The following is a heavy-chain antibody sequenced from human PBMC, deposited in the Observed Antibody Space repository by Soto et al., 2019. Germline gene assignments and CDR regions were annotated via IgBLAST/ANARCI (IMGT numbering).Heavy chain of an antibody. Sequence: QVHLVQSGVDVKTPGVSVKVSGQASGYTFFTYDISWVRQAPGQGLESTGWSSTYSGDTKYAQKFQGRVTMTTDTYTTPTYLERTILRADDTAVYYCASHHGPTTSDKWFDPWGQGTLVTVSS. CDR1: GYTFFTYD. CDR2: SSTYSGDT. J-gene: IGHJ5*02. CDR3: ASHHGPTTSDKWFDP. D-gene: IGHD5-12*01. V-gene: IGHV1-18*01.